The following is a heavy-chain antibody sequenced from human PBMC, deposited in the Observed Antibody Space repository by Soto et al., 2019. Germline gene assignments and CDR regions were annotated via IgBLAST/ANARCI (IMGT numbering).Heavy chain of an antibody. J-gene: IGHJ4*02. CDR2: INHGGST. CDR1: GGSLNNYQ. V-gene: IGHV4-34*02. CDR3: ARRPYGFDY. D-gene: IGHD3-16*01. Sequence: QVQLQQWGAGLLKPSETLSHTCAVFGGSLNNYQWSWIRQSPRKGLEWIGEINHGGSTNYNPSLKSRLTISVDTSKNQFSLNLGSVTAADTAIYYCARRPYGFDYWAQGTLVTVSS.